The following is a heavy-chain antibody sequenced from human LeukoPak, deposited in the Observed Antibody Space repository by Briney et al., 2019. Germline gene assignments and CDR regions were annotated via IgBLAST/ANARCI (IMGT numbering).Heavy chain of an antibody. CDR2: IYYSGST. CDR1: GGSISSYY. Sequence: SETLSLTCTVSGGSISSYYWSWIRQPPGKGLEWIGYIYYSGSTNYNPSLKSRATISVDTSKNQFSLKLSSVTAADTAVYYCARAPTYYYDSSGSSFDYWGQGTLVTVSS. J-gene: IGHJ4*02. CDR3: ARAPTYYYDSSGSSFDY. V-gene: IGHV4-59*01. D-gene: IGHD3-22*01.